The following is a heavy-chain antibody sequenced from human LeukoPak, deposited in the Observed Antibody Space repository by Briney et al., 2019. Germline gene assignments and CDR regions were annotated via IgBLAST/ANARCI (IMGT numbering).Heavy chain of an antibody. CDR3: ARAYYYDSSGYYPYYFDY. CDR1: GGPFSGYY. Sequence: SETLSLTCAVYGGPFSGYYWSWIRQPPGKGLEWIGEINHSGSTNYSPSLKSRVTISVDTSKNQFSLKLSSVTAADTAVYYCARAYYYDSSGYYPYYFDYWGQGTLVTVSS. J-gene: IGHJ4*02. D-gene: IGHD3-22*01. CDR2: INHSGST. V-gene: IGHV4-34*01.